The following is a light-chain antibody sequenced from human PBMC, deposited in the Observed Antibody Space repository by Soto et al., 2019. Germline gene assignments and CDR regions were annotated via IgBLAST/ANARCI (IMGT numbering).Light chain of an antibody. V-gene: IGKV3-20*01. CDR1: QSVSSSY. J-gene: IGKJ4*01. CDR3: QQYGSSPLP. CDR2: GAS. Sequence: ETVLTQSPGTLSLSPGERATLSCRASQSVSSSYLAWYQQKPGQDPRLLIYGASSSATGIPDRFSGSGFGPDVTLTIRRLEPEDFAVYYCQQYGSSPLPCGGGTEVEIK.